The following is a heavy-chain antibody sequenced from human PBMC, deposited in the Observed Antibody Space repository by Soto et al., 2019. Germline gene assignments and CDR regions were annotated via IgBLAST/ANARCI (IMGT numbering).Heavy chain of an antibody. CDR3: ARWGAEATLWFGEINYFDY. D-gene: IGHD3-10*01. Sequence: QVQLQQWGAGLLKPSEPLSLTCAVYGGSFSGFYWCWIRQPPGKGLEWIGEINHSGSTNYNPSLKSRVTISVDTSKNQLSLKLISVTDADTYVYYCARWGAEATLWFGEINYFDYWGQGTLVTVSS. CDR2: INHSGST. V-gene: IGHV4-34*01. J-gene: IGHJ4*02. CDR1: GGSFSGFY.